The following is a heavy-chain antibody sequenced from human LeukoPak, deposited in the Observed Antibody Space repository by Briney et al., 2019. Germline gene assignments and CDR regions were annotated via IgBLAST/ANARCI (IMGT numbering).Heavy chain of an antibody. V-gene: IGHV3-23*01. CDR2: ISSSGNT. CDR1: GFTFSRSA. D-gene: IGHD6-13*01. Sequence: GGSLRLSCAASGFTFSRSAMTWVRQTPGKGLDWVPSISSSGNTYYADSVKGRFTISRDNSKNMLYPQMNSLRAEDTAVYYCVKGRISEDGLDFWGQGTLVTVSS. CDR3: VKGRISEDGLDF. J-gene: IGHJ4*02.